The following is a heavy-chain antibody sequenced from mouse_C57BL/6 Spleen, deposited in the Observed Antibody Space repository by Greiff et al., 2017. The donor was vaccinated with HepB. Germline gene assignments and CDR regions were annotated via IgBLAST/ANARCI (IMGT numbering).Heavy chain of an antibody. J-gene: IGHJ1*03. CDR3: ARRENYYWYFDV. CDR1: GYSITSGYY. D-gene: IGHD1-3*01. CDR2: ISYDGSN. Sequence: DSGPGLVKPSQSLSLTCSVTGYSITSGYYWNWIRQFPGNKLEWMGYISYDGSNNYNPSLKNRISITRDTSKNQFFLKLNSVTTEDTATYYCARRENYYWYFDVWGTGTTVTVSS. V-gene: IGHV3-6*01.